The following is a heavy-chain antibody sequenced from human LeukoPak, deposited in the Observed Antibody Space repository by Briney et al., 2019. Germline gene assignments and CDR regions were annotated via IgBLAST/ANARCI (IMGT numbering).Heavy chain of an antibody. CDR2: VYDSGIT. D-gene: IGHD5-18*01. J-gene: IGHJ4*02. V-gene: IGHV4-59*01. CDR3: ARANRARGYSYGD. CDR1: GGSINSYY. Sequence: SETLSLTCTVSGGSINSYYWNWIRQPPGKGLEWIGYVYDSGITNYNPSLKSRVTISVDTSKNQFSLKLSSVTAADTAVYYCARANRARGYSYGDWGQGTLVTVSS.